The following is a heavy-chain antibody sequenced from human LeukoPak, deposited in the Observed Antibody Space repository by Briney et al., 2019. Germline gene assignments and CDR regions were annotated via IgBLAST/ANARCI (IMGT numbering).Heavy chain of an antibody. Sequence: ASVKVSCKASGYTFTGYYLHWVRQAPGQGLEWMGRINPNSGDTYYTQDFQGRITMTRDTSLSTAYLELSTLRSSDTAVYYCARLSTSPHHFPWGQGTLVTVSS. CDR2: INPNSGDT. D-gene: IGHD1-26*01. J-gene: IGHJ5*02. V-gene: IGHV1-2*06. CDR3: ARLSTSPHHFP. CDR1: GYTFTGYY.